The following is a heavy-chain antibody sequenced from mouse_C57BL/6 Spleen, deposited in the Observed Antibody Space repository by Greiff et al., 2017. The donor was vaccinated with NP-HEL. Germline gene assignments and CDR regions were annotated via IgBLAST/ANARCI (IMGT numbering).Heavy chain of an antibody. CDR3: ARGGGAQATFAY. D-gene: IGHD3-2*02. CDR1: GYTFTSYW. V-gene: IGHV1-50*01. Sequence: VQLQQSGAELVKPGASVKLSCKASGYTFTSYWMQWVKQRPGQGLEWIGEIDPSDSYTNYNQKFKGKATLTVDTSSSTAYMQLSSLTSEDSAVYYCARGGGAQATFAYWGQGTLVTVSA. J-gene: IGHJ3*01. CDR2: IDPSDSYT.